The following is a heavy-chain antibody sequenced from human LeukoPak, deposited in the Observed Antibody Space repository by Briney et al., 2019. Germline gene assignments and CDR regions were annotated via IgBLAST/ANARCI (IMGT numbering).Heavy chain of an antibody. CDR3: ARVAVLQREDS. Sequence: GGSLTLSCAVSTFTFKQYCMSWLRQSRGRGREWVANINEDGREKHYVHSVKGRFTLSRDNAKNSLFLQMNSLRVEDTAVYYCARVAVLQREDSWGQGTLVTVSS. V-gene: IGHV3-7*01. J-gene: IGHJ4*02. CDR2: INEDGREK. D-gene: IGHD4/OR15-4a*01. CDR1: TFTFKQYC.